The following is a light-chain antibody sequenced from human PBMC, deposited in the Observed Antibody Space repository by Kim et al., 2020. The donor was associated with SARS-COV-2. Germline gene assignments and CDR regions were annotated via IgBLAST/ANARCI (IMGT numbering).Light chain of an antibody. CDR2: RDN. CDR3: QAWDSSIYV. CDR1: KLGNKY. V-gene: IGLV3-1*01. J-gene: IGLJ1*01. Sequence: SVSPGQTASITCSGDKLGNKYASWYQQKPGQSPVVVIFRDNRRPSGIPERFSGSNSGKTATLTISGTQAMDEADYYCQAWDSSIYVFGTGTKVTVL.